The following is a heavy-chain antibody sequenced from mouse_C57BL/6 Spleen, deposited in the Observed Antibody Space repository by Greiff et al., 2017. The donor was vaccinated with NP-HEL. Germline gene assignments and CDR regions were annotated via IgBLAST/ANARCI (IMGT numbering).Heavy chain of an antibody. CDR3: ARSGYYRWYFDV. V-gene: IGHV1-53*01. J-gene: IGHJ1*03. CDR2: INPSNGGT. D-gene: IGHD2-14*01. CDR1: GYTFTSHW. Sequence: QVQLQQPGTELVKPGASVKLSCKASGYTFTSHWMHWVKQRPGQGLEWIGNINPSNGGTNYNEKFKSKATLTVDKSSSTAYMQLSSLTSEDSAVYYCARSGYYRWYFDVWGTGTTVTVSS.